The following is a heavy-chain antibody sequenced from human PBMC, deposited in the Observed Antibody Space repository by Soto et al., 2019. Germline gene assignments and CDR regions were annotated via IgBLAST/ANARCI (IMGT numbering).Heavy chain of an antibody. Sequence: SQTLSLTCAVSGDSVSSISAALNFIMQSPSRGLEWLGRTYYRSTWYNDYAVSVKSRITINPDTSKNQFSLQLNSVTPEDTAVYYCASAPVGRFGPFDYWGQGTLVTVSS. CDR2: TYYRSTWYN. CDR1: GDSVSSISAA. V-gene: IGHV6-1*01. J-gene: IGHJ4*02. D-gene: IGHD1-26*01. CDR3: ASAPVGRFGPFDY.